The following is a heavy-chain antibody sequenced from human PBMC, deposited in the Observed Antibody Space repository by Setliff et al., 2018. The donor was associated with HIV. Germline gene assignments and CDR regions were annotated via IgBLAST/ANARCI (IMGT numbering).Heavy chain of an antibody. CDR2: IYISGTT. V-gene: IGHV4-4*09. CDR1: GGSISTSY. CDR3: ARGLSFHDPGGFDY. D-gene: IGHD3-10*01. Sequence: SETLSLTCTVSGGSISTSYWNWIRQPPGKGLEWIAYIYISGTTNYNPSLKSRVTISVDTSKNQFSLKLSSVTAADTAVYYCARGLSFHDPGGFDYWGQGTLVTVSS. J-gene: IGHJ4*02.